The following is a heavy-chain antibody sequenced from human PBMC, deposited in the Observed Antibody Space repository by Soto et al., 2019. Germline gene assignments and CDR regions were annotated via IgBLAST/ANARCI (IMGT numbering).Heavy chain of an antibody. V-gene: IGHV3-7*03. D-gene: IGHD3-16*01. J-gene: IGHJ4*02. CDR3: VRVGRLGGY. Sequence: EVQLVESGGGLVQPGGSLRLSCAASGFTFSSYWMSWVRQAPGKGLEWVANIKEDGSEKYYVDSVKGRFTISRDNAKNSLFLQMNSLKAEDTAVYYCVRVGRLGGYWGQGTLVTVS. CDR1: GFTFSSYW. CDR2: IKEDGSEK.